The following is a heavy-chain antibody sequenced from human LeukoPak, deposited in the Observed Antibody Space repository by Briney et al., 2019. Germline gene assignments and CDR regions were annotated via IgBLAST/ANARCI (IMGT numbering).Heavy chain of an antibody. CDR3: ARPNFSGATSYSRYFDD. Sequence: GGSLRLSCAASGFIFSSYSMTWVRQAPGKGLEWVSYISSRSDTIYYADSVKGRFTISRDNAKNSLYLQMNSLRAEDTAVYYCARPNFSGATSYSRYFDDWGQGTLVTVSS. V-gene: IGHV3-48*01. D-gene: IGHD2-15*01. J-gene: IGHJ4*02. CDR2: ISSRSDTI. CDR1: GFIFSSYS.